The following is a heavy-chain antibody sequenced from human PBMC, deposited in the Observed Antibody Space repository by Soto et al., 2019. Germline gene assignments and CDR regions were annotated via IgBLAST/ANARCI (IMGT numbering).Heavy chain of an antibody. J-gene: IGHJ4*02. CDR2: IHHTVGT. CDR3: ARGFDYRWVY. D-gene: IGHD3-16*01. CDR1: DDSINTDYW. Sequence: LSLTCAVSDDSINTDYWWSWVHQPPGKGLEWIGEIHHTVGTNYIQSLKSRITMSLDKSNNQLSLKLSSVTAADTAVYYCARGFDYRWVYWGQGTLVTVSS. V-gene: IGHV4-4*02.